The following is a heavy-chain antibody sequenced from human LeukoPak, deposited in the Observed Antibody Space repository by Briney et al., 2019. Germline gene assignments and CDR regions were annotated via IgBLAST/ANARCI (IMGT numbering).Heavy chain of an antibody. D-gene: IGHD3-10*01. J-gene: IGHJ4*02. Sequence: GGSLRLSCAASGFTFSSYAMSWVRQAPGKGLEWVSAISGSGGSTYYADSVKGRFTISRDNAKNTLYLQMNSLRAEDTAVYYCARDPYGSGSYYTHWGQGTLVTVSS. CDR3: ARDPYGSGSYYTH. V-gene: IGHV3-23*01. CDR1: GFTFSSYA. CDR2: ISGSGGST.